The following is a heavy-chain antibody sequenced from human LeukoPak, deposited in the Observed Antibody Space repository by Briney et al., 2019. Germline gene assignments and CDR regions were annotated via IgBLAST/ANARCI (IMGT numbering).Heavy chain of an antibody. J-gene: IGHJ4*02. CDR2: IKQDGGEK. Sequence: QPGGSLRLSCAASGFTFSSYWMHWVRQAPGKGLEWVANIKQDGGEKYYVDSVKGRFTISRDNAKNSLYLQMNSLRVEDRAVYYCARVPGSSSGYPSVNDYWGQGTPVTVSS. CDR3: ARVPGSSSGYPSVNDY. D-gene: IGHD3-22*01. CDR1: GFTFSSYW. V-gene: IGHV3-7*01.